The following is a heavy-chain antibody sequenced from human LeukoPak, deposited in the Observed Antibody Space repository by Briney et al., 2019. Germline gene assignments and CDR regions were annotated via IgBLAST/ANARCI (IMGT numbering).Heavy chain of an antibody. CDR3: ARDLRRIADYYFDY. J-gene: IGHJ4*02. Sequence: GGSLRLSCAASGFTFDDYAMHWVRQAPGKGLEWVSLISGDGGSTYYADSVKGRFTISRDNSKNTLYLQTNSLRPEDTAVYYCARDLRRIADYYFDYWGQGTLVTVSS. CDR2: ISGDGGST. CDR1: GFTFDDYA. V-gene: IGHV3-43*02. D-gene: IGHD6-13*01.